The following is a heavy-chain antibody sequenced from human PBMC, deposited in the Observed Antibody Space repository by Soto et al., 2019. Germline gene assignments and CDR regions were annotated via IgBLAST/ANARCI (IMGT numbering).Heavy chain of an antibody. D-gene: IGHD4-17*01. Sequence: SETLSLTCDVSSGSISSNNWWSWVRQPPGKGLEWIGEISHSGGTNYNPSLKSRVTISVDRSKNQFSLKLSSVTAADTAVYYCARDGDYGPFRAFDIWGQGTMVTVSS. CDR2: ISHSGGT. CDR3: ARDGDYGPFRAFDI. CDR1: SGSISSNNW. J-gene: IGHJ3*02. V-gene: IGHV4-4*02.